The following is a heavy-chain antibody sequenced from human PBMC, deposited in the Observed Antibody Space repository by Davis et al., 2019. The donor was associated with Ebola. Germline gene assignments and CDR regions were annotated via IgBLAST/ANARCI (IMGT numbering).Heavy chain of an antibody. CDR3: TRGENDGSGNYVGDY. Sequence: SVKVSCKASGFTFSSSAMQWVRQARGQRLEWIGWIVVGSGNTNYAQKFQGRVTMTRDTAANTIYMELNSLRFEDTAVYYCTRGENDGSGNYVGDYWGQGTLVTVSS. CDR1: GFTFSSSA. CDR2: IVVGSGNT. D-gene: IGHD3-10*01. V-gene: IGHV1-58*02. J-gene: IGHJ4*02.